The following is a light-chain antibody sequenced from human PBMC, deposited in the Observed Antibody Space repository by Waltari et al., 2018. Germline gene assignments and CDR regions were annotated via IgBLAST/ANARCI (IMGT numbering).Light chain of an antibody. V-gene: IGLV1-47*01. CDR3: ATRDEGPTVV. CDR1: LPNIGTHY. J-gene: IGLJ2*01. CDR2: LTH. Sequence: QPVLTQPPSASGTPGQSVTISCSGSLPNIGTHYVFWYQQPPGTAPKLLIYLTHQRPSGVPDRFSASKSGTSASLAISGLRFEDEGDYYCATRDEGPTVVFGGGTKVTVL.